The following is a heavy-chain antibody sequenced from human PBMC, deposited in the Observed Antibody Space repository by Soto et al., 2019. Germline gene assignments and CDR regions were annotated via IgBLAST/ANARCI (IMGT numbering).Heavy chain of an antibody. D-gene: IGHD6-19*01. Sequence: PGGSLRLSCAASGFTFSSYSMHWVRQAPGKGLEWVAVISYDGSNKYYADSVKGRFTISRDNSKNTLYLQMNSLRAEDTAVYYCAKIGIAVAGSPYYYYGMDVWGQGTTVTVSS. CDR1: GFTFSSYS. V-gene: IGHV3-30*18. CDR3: AKIGIAVAGSPYYYYGMDV. J-gene: IGHJ6*02. CDR2: ISYDGSNK.